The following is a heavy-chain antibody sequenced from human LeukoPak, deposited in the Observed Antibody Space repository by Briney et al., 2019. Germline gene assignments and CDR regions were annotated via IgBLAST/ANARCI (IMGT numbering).Heavy chain of an antibody. CDR2: INTDGSST. J-gene: IGHJ4*02. Sequence: GGSLRLSCAASGFTFSSYWMHWVRQAPGKGLVWVSRINTDGSSTSYADSVKGRFTISRDNAKNTLYLQMNSLRAEDTAVYYCARGDFWSGYEFDYWGQGTLVTVSS. CDR1: GFTFSSYW. D-gene: IGHD3-3*01. CDR3: ARGDFWSGYEFDY. V-gene: IGHV3-74*01.